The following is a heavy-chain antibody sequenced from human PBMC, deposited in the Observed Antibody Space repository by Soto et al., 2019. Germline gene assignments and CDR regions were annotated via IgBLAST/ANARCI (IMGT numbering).Heavy chain of an antibody. D-gene: IGHD1-26*01. CDR2: IYYSGTT. CDR3: ARAPLVRDDACDI. Sequence: QVQLQESGPGLVKPSQTLSLTCTVSGGSISSGDDYWGWIRQPPGKGMEWLGYIYYSGTTQFNPYLKSRLTISVDTSKNQFSLNRSSVNAADTAVYYCARAPLVRDDACDIWGQGTMVTVSS. CDR1: GGSISSGDDY. J-gene: IGHJ3*02. V-gene: IGHV4-30-4*01.